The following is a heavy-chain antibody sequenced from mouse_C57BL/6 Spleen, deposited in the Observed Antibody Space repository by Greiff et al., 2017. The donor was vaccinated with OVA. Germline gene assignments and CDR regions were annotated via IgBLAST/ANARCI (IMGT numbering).Heavy chain of an antibody. J-gene: IGHJ3*01. Sequence: EVKLVESGGGLVKPGGSLKLSCAASGFTFSDYGMHWVRQAPEKGLEWVAYISSGSSTIYYADTVKGRFTISRDNAKNTLFLQMTSLRSEDTAMYYCARGTTVVAPLAYWGQGTLVTVSA. V-gene: IGHV5-17*01. CDR3: ARGTTVVAPLAY. CDR1: GFTFSDYG. CDR2: ISSGSSTI. D-gene: IGHD1-1*01.